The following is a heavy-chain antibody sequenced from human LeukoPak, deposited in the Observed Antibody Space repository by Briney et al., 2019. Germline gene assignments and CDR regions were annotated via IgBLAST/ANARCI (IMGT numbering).Heavy chain of an antibody. Sequence: GGSLRLSCAASGFTFSGSAMHWVRQASGKGLEWVGRIRSKANSYATAYAASVKGRFTISRDDSKNTAYLQTNSLKTEDTAVYYCTTDGQWLVRKFDYWGQGTLVTVSS. CDR1: GFTFSGSA. D-gene: IGHD6-19*01. V-gene: IGHV3-73*01. CDR2: IRSKANSYAT. CDR3: TTDGQWLVRKFDY. J-gene: IGHJ4*02.